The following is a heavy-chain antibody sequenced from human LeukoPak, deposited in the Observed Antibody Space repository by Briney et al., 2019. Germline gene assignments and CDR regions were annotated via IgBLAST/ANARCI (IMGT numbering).Heavy chain of an antibody. V-gene: IGHV4-4*07. Sequence: SETLSLTCTVSGDSMNNFYWSWIRQPAGKGLEWIGRIYTSGNTNYNPSLKSRVTMSVDTSKNQFSLKLSSVTAADTAVYYCARGGYGKFDYWGQGTLVSVSS. D-gene: IGHD3-16*01. CDR1: GDSMNNFY. J-gene: IGHJ4*02. CDR3: ARGGYGKFDY. CDR2: IYTSGNT.